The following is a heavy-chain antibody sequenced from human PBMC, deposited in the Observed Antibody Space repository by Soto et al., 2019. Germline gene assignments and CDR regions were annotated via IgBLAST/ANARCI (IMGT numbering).Heavy chain of an antibody. D-gene: IGHD3-22*01. Sequence: LRLSCAASGFTFSSYWMHWVRQAPGKGLVWVSRINSDGSSTSYADSVKGRFTISRDNAKNTLYLQMNSLRAEDTAVYYCARVGYDSSGYYRRSDRIIDYWGQGTLVTVSS. CDR2: INSDGSST. CDR3: ARVGYDSSGYYRRSDRIIDY. J-gene: IGHJ4*02. CDR1: GFTFSSYW. V-gene: IGHV3-74*01.